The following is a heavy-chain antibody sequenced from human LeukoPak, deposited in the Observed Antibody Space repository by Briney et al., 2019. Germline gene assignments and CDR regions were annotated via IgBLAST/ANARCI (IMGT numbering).Heavy chain of an antibody. D-gene: IGHD4-23*01. J-gene: IGHJ5*02. CDR1: GYTLTELS. CDR3: ATVPLRTVVTPIWFDP. CDR2: FDPEDGET. V-gene: IGHV1-24*01. Sequence: ASVKVSCKVPGYTLTELSMHWVRQAPGKGLEWMGGFDPEDGETIYAQKFQGRVTMTEDTSTDTAYMELSSLRSEDTAVYYCATVPLRTVVTPIWFDPWGQGTLVTVSS.